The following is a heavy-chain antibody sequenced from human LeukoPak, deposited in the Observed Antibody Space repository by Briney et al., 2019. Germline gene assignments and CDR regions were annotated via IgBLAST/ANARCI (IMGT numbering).Heavy chain of an antibody. CDR1: GFTFSNAL. D-gene: IGHD3-10*01. Sequence: PGGSLRLSCAASGFTFSNALMSWVRQAPGKGLEWVGRIKSKTDGGTTDYAAHVKGRFTISRDDSKNTLYLQMNRLKTEDTAVYYCTTLQGTMVRGVIITHFDYWGQGTLVTVSS. V-gene: IGHV3-15*01. CDR3: TTLQGTMVRGVIITHFDY. CDR2: IKSKTDGGTT. J-gene: IGHJ4*02.